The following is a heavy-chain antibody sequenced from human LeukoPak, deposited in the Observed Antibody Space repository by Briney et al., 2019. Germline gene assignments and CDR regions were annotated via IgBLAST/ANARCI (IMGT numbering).Heavy chain of an antibody. D-gene: IGHD3-10*01. CDR1: GFTFSNYA. CDR2: ISGSGGNT. CDR3: AKDIMVRGVTFFDY. Sequence: GGSLRLSCAASGFTFSNYAMSWVRQAPGKGLEWVSSISGSGGNTYYADSVKGRFTISRDNSKNTLYLQMNSLRAEDTAVYYCAKDIMVRGVTFFDYWGQGTLVTVSS. J-gene: IGHJ4*02. V-gene: IGHV3-23*01.